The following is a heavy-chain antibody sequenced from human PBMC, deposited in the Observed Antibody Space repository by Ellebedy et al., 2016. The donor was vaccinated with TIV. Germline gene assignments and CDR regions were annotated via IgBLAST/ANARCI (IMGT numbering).Heavy chain of an antibody. V-gene: IGHV4-59*08. J-gene: IGHJ5*02. CDR2: MYYSVTT. CDR3: GRSEFGYGAFDP. CDR1: GDSISSDY. D-gene: IGHD5-18*01. Sequence: SETLSLTCTVSGDSISSDYWNWIRQPPGKGLEWIWYMYYSVTTNYNPSLKSPVTISADTSKNQISLKLTSVTAADTAVYYSGRSEFGYGAFDPWGQGTLVTVSS.